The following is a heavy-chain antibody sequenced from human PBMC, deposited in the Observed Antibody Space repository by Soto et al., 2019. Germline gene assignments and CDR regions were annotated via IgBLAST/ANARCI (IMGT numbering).Heavy chain of an antibody. V-gene: IGHV3-74*01. CDR2: INPDGSIA. CDR3: VGERWGLLDI. CDR1: GFTFSDYW. Sequence: EVQLEESGGGLVQPGGSLRLSCAAYGFTFSDYWMAWARQAPGKGLFWVSRINPDGSIAHYAESVKGRLNISRDNAKNTLWLQLNSLRDDDTAVYYCVGERWGLLDIWGQGAMVTVSS. J-gene: IGHJ3*02. D-gene: IGHD7-27*01.